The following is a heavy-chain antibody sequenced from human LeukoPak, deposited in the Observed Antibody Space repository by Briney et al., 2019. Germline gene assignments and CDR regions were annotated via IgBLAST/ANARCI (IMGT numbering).Heavy chain of an antibody. J-gene: IGHJ4*02. CDR2: INPSGGST. CDR3: ASESGGTYYYDSSGYYGH. D-gene: IGHD3-22*01. CDR1: GYTFTSYY. Sequence: ASVKVSCKASGYTFTSYYMHWVRQAPGQGLEWMGIINPSGGSTSYAQKFQGRVTMTRDTSTSTVYMELSSLESEDTAVYYCASESGGTYYYDSSGYYGHWGQGTLVTVSS. V-gene: IGHV1-46*01.